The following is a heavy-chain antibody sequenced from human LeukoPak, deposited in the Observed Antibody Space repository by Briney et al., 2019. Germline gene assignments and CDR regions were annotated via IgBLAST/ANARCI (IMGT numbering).Heavy chain of an antibody. J-gene: IGHJ4*02. V-gene: IGHV3-30-3*01. CDR1: GFTFSSYA. Sequence: PGRSLTLSCAASGFTFSSYAMHWVRQAPGKGLEWVAVISYDGSNKYYADSVKGRFTISRDNSKNTLYLQMNSLRAEDTAVYYCARPPFSVVVTAISVYFDYWGQGTLVTVSS. CDR2: ISYDGSNK. CDR3: ARPPFSVVVTAISVYFDY. D-gene: IGHD2-21*02.